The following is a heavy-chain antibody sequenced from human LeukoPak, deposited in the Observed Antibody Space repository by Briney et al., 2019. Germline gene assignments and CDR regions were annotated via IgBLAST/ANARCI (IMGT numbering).Heavy chain of an antibody. CDR2: IIPNTGGT. D-gene: IGHD2-8*01. CDR1: GYTLTDYY. J-gene: IGHJ4*02. V-gene: IGHV1-2*06. Sequence: ASVKVSSKASGYTLTDYYMHWVRQAPGQGLEWMGLIIPNTGGTTYQQKFQGRVTMTRDTSISTFYMELSSLRSDDTAVYYCSTEDKYCTSPNCGNYWGQGTLVTVSS. CDR3: STEDKYCTSPNCGNY.